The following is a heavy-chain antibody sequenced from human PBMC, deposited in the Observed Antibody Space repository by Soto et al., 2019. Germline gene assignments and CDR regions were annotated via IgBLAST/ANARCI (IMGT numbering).Heavy chain of an antibody. D-gene: IGHD3-9*01. J-gene: IGHJ3*02. CDR1: GGTFSSYT. CDR3: AGDFTYYDILTGPSDAFDI. Sequence: SVKVACKASGGTFSSYTISWVRQAPGQGLEWMGRIIPILGIANYAQKFQGRVTITADKSTSTAYMELSSLRSEDTAVYYCAGDFTYYDILTGPSDAFDIWGQGTMVTVSS. CDR2: IIPILGIA. V-gene: IGHV1-69*04.